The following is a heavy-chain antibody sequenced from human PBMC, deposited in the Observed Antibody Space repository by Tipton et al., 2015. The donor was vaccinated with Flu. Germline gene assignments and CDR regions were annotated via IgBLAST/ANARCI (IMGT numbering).Heavy chain of an antibody. V-gene: IGHV4-39*07. CDR2: IYYSGST. CDR3: AGLIDY. CDR1: GGFIRSSSYY. J-gene: IGHJ4*02. Sequence: LRLSCTVSGGFIRSSSYYFGWIRLPPGKGLEWIGSIYYSGSTYYNPSLTSRVTISVDTSKNQFSLKLSSVTAADTAVYYCAGLIDYWGQGTLVTVSS.